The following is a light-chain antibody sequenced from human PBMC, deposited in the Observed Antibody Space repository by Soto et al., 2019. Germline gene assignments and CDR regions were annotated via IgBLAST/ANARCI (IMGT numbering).Light chain of an antibody. J-gene: IGLJ1*01. Sequence: QSVLTQPPSVSGAPGQRVTISCTGSSSDIGSHYDVHWYQQLPGAAPRLLIYGNFKRPSGVPDRFSGSKSDTSASLAITGLQAEDEADYYCQSYDSSLSGYVFGPGTKVTVL. V-gene: IGLV1-40*01. CDR2: GNF. CDR1: SSDIGSHYD. CDR3: QSYDSSLSGYV.